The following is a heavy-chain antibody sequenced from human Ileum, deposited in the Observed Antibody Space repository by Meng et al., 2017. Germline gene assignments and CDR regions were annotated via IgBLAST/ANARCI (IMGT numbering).Heavy chain of an antibody. CDR1: GGSVSSANSY. CDR2: VYNTGNT. D-gene: IGHD6-19*01. J-gene: IGHJ5*02. Sequence: GRLQESGPGLGRPSETLSLTCTVSGGSVSSANSYWSWIRQTPGKGLEWIGYVYNTGNTNSNPSLRSRLTMSVDTSNSQFSLKLTSVTAADTAVYYCARGGGGGWPNWFDPWGQGTLVTVSS. CDR3: ARGGGGGWPNWFDP. V-gene: IGHV4-61*01.